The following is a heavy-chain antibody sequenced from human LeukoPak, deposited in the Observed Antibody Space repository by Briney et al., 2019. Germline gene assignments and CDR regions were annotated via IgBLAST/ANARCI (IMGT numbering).Heavy chain of an antibody. Sequence: GESLQISCKASGYRFATHWISWVRPTPRQGLEWMGIFDPTDSYTTYGPSFQGHVTISADKSISTAYLQWNSLKASDTAMYYCARHDPNARLKLDYWGQGTLVTVSS. CDR2: FDPTDSYT. CDR1: GYRFATHW. V-gene: IGHV5-10-1*01. D-gene: IGHD3-3*01. J-gene: IGHJ4*02. CDR3: ARHDPNARLKLDY.